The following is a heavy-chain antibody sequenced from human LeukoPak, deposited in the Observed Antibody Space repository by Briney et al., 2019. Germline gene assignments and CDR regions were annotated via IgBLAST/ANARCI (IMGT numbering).Heavy chain of an antibody. D-gene: IGHD6-19*01. Sequence: GGSLRLSCAASGFTFSSYTMSWVRQAPGKGLEWVSGISGSGGSTYYADSVKGRFTISRDNSKNTLYLQMNSLRAEDTAVFYCAKNMGGSGWSPFDYWGQGTLATVSS. CDR2: ISGSGGST. J-gene: IGHJ4*02. CDR3: AKNMGGSGWSPFDY. V-gene: IGHV3-23*01. CDR1: GFTFSSYT.